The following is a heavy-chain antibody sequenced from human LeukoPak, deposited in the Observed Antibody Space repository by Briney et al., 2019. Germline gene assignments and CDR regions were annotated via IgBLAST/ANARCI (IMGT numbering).Heavy chain of an antibody. CDR3: TRSLNWIREY. J-gene: IGHJ4*02. CDR2: VGNKASSYAT. Sequence: GGSLRLSCAASGFTFSGSTMHGVRQASGKGLEWVGRVGNKASSYATAYAASVKGRFTISRDDSKNTAYLQMNSLKTEDTAVYYCTRSLNWIREYWGQGTLVTVSS. D-gene: IGHD1-20*01. V-gene: IGHV3-73*01. CDR1: GFTFSGST.